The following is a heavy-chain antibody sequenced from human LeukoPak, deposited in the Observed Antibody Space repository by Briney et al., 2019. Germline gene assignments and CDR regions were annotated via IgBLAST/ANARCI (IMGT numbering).Heavy chain of an antibody. V-gene: IGHV4-34*01. D-gene: IGHD2-15*01. CDR1: GGSFSGYY. Sequence: SETLSLTCAVYGGSFSGYYWSWIRQPPGKGLEWIGEINHSGSTNYNPSLKSRVTISVDTSKNQFSLKLSSVTAADTAVYYCARGRGGYCSGGSCYSGCYYYYGMDVWGKGTTVTVSS. CDR2: INHSGST. J-gene: IGHJ6*04. CDR3: ARGRGGYCSGGSCYSGCYYYYGMDV.